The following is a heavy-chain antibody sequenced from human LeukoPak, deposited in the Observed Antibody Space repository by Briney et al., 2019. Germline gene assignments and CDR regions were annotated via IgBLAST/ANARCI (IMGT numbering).Heavy chain of an antibody. Sequence: TGGSLRLSCTASGFPFSSYGMHWVRQAPGKGLEWVAFIWYDGTTKYYADSAKGLFTISRDNPKNTLYLQMNSVRPDDTAVYYCATGSTGTYFDFWGQGTLVTVSS. CDR2: IWYDGTTK. CDR1: GFPFSSYG. J-gene: IGHJ4*02. CDR3: ATGSTGTYFDF. V-gene: IGHV3-30*02. D-gene: IGHD1-1*01.